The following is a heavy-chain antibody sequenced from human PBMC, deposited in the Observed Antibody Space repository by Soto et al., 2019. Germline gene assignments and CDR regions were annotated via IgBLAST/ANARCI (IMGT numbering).Heavy chain of an antibody. CDR2: IIPIFGTA. J-gene: IGHJ4*02. D-gene: IGHD2-2*01. V-gene: IGHV1-69*01. CDR3: AALGYCSSTSCRPFDY. CDR1: GGTFSSYA. Sequence: QVQLVQSGAEVKKPGSSVKVSCKASGGTFSSYAISWVRQAPGQGLEWMGGIIPIFGTANYAQKFQGRVTITADESTSTAYMELSSLRSEDTAAYYCAALGYCSSTSCRPFDYWGQGTLVTVSS.